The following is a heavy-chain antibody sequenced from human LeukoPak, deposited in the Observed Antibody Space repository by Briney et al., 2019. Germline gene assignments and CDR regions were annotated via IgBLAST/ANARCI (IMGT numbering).Heavy chain of an antibody. V-gene: IGHV5-51*01. J-gene: IGHJ4*02. CDR1: GYTFPTYW. D-gene: IGHD3-10*01. Sequence: GESLKISCKGFGYTFPTYWIAWVRQMPGKGLEWMGIIYPDDSDTRYSPPFQGHVTISADKSISTAYLQWNSLEAADTAMYYCARRNGFYYGSENDVGYDIWGQGTLVTVSS. CDR2: IYPDDSDT. CDR3: ARRNGFYYGSENDVGYDI.